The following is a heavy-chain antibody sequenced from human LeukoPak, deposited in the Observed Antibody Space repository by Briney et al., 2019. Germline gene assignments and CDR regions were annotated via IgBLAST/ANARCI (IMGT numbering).Heavy chain of an antibody. Sequence: SETLSLTCIVSGGSISSSSYYWGWIRQPPGKGLEWIGTIFYTGSTYFNPSLKSRVTISVDTSKNQFSLRLSSVTATDTAVYYCARQRLVGGYAFDIWGQGTKVTVSS. CDR2: IFYTGST. D-gene: IGHD1-26*01. V-gene: IGHV4-39*01. CDR1: GGSISSSSYY. CDR3: ARQRLVGGYAFDI. J-gene: IGHJ3*02.